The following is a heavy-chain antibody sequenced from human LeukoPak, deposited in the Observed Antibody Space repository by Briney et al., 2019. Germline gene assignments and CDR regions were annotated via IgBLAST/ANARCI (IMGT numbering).Heavy chain of an antibody. Sequence: ASVKVSCKASGYTFTGYYMHWVRQAPGQGLEWMGWINPNSGGTNYAQKFQGRVTMTRDTSISTAYMELSRLRSDDTAVYYCARMALLLWFGESVMETQSYGMDVWGQGTTVTVSS. CDR2: INPNSGGT. CDR3: ARMALLLWFGESVMETQSYGMDV. J-gene: IGHJ6*02. D-gene: IGHD3-10*01. CDR1: GYTFTGYY. V-gene: IGHV1-2*02.